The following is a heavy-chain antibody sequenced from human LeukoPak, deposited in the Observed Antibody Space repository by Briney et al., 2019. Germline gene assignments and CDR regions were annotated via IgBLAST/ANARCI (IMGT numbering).Heavy chain of an antibody. V-gene: IGHV1-69*05. J-gene: IGHJ1*01. CDR2: IIPIFGTA. CDR1: GGTFSSYA. CDR3: ARGRVYYYDSSGYYVYFQH. Sequence: SVKVSCKASGGTFSSYATSWVRQAPGQGLEWMGRIIPIFGTANYAQKFQGRVTITTDESTSTAYMELSSLRSEDTAVYYCARGRVYYYDSSGYYVYFQHWGQGTLVTVSS. D-gene: IGHD3-22*01.